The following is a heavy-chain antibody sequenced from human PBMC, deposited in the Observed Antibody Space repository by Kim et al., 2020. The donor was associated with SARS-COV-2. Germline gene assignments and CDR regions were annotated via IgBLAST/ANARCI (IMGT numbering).Heavy chain of an antibody. CDR3: ATGKGRFDY. Sequence: SETLSLTCAVYGGSFSGYYWSWIRQPPGKGLEWIGEINHSGSTKYNPSLKSRVTISVNTSKNQFSLKLSYVTAADTAGYYCATGKGRFDYWGQGTLVTVSS. CDR1: GGSFSGYY. V-gene: IGHV4-34*01. CDR2: INHSGST. J-gene: IGHJ4*02.